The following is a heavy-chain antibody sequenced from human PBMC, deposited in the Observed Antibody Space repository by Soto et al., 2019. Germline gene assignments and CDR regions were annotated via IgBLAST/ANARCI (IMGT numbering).Heavy chain of an antibody. J-gene: IGHJ6*03. D-gene: IGHD3-3*01. V-gene: IGHV4-59*08. CDR1: GGSISSYY. CDR2: IYYSGST. CDR3: ARLMRWSAGYYYMDV. Sequence: QVQLQESGPGLVKPSETLSLTCTVSGGSISSYYWSWIRQPPGKGLEWIGYIYYSGSTNYNPSLKSRVTISVDTSKNQFSLKLCSVTAADTAVYYCARLMRWSAGYYYMDVWGKGTTVTVSS.